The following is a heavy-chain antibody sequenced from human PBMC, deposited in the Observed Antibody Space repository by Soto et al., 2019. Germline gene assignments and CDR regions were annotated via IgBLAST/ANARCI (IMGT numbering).Heavy chain of an antibody. J-gene: IGHJ6*01. CDR2: IIPIDATV. Sequence: QVQLVQSGAEVKKPGSSVKVSCKASGGTFSNYALISWVRQAPGQGLEWMGGIIPIDATVNYEQKFQGRITITADESTTTTYMDLGTLRSEDTAVYYCARDLLGFGYTYGDVWGQGTTVTVSS. CDR1: GGTFSNYA. V-gene: IGHV1-69*12. D-gene: IGHD3-10*01. CDR3: ARDLLGFGYTYGDV.